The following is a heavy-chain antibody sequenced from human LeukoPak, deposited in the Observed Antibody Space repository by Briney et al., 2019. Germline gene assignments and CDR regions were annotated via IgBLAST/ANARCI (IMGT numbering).Heavy chain of an antibody. Sequence: GGSLRLSCAASGFTFSSYCMHWVRQAPGKGLEWVSRINTSGSTTSYADSVRGRFTISRDNAKNTLYLQMNSLRAEDTAVYYGARGWEGYFDCWGQGTLVTVSS. V-gene: IGHV3-74*01. CDR1: GFTFSSYC. CDR3: ARGWEGYFDC. J-gene: IGHJ4*02. CDR2: INTSGSTT. D-gene: IGHD1-26*01.